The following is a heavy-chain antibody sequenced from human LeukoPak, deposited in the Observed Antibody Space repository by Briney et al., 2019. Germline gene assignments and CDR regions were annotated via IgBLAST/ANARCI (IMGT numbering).Heavy chain of an antibody. J-gene: IGHJ3*02. V-gene: IGHV4-4*07. D-gene: IGHD6-13*01. CDR1: GGSISSYY. CDR3: AREAGSSWSRGLDI. CDR2: IYMSGST. Sequence: SQTLSLTCTVSGGSISSYYWSWIRQPAGKGLEWIGRIYMSGSTNYNSSLKSRVNMSVDTSKNQFSLNLSSVTAADTAVYYCAREAGSSWSRGLDIWGQGTVVTVSS.